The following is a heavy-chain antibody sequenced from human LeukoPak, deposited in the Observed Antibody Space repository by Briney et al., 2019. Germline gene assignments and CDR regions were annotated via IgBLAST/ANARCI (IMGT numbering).Heavy chain of an antibody. V-gene: IGHV3-7*01. Sequence: PGGSLRLSCAASGFTFSTYWMSWVRQAPRKGLEWVANIKQDGDEKYYVDSVKGRFSISRDNAKNSLYLQMNSLGAEDTAVYYCARDLRSGSSYPGAFDIWGQGTVVSVSS. CDR1: GFTFSTYW. D-gene: IGHD1-26*01. J-gene: IGHJ3*02. CDR3: ARDLRSGSSYPGAFDI. CDR2: IKQDGDEK.